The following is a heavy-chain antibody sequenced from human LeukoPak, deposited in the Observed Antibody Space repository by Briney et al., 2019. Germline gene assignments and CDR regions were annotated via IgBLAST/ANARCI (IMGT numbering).Heavy chain of an antibody. CDR2: IYSGGST. Sequence: GGSLRLSCAASGFTVSSNYMSWVRQAPGKGLEWVSVIYSGGSTYYADSVKGRFTISRDNSKNTLYLQMNSLRAEDTAVYYCAKGAERWLQLGDFDYWGQGTLVTVSS. V-gene: IGHV3-66*01. D-gene: IGHD5-24*01. CDR3: AKGAERWLQLGDFDY. CDR1: GFTVSSNY. J-gene: IGHJ4*02.